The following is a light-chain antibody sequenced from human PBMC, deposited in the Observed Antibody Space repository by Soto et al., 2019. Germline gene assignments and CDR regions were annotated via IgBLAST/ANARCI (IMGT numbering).Light chain of an antibody. CDR3: QQYGHSPRT. CDR2: AAS. V-gene: IGKV3-20*01. Sequence: EIVLTQSPGTLSLSPGDRATLSCKASQSVADNYLAWYQQKPGQAPRLLIYAASRRAIGIPDTFSGSGSGTDFTLTITRLEPEDFALYYCQQYGHSPRTFGQGTKVDNK. CDR1: QSVADNY. J-gene: IGKJ1*01.